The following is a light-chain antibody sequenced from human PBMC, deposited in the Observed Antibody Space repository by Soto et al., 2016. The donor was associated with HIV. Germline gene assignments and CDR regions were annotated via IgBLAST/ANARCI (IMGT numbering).Light chain of an antibody. CDR2: DDN. CDR3: QVWDTNSDHVV. CDR1: NIGSKS. Sequence: SYELTQPPSASVAPGKTARITCGGNNIGSKSVHWYQQKPGQAPVMVVYDDNDRPPGIPERFSGSNSGDTATLTINRVEAGDEADDYCQVWDTNSDHVVFGGGTKLTVL. J-gene: IGLJ2*01. V-gene: IGLV3-21*03.